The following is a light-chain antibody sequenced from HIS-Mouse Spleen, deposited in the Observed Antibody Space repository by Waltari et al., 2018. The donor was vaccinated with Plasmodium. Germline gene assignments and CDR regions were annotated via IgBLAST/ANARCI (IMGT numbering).Light chain of an antibody. CDR3: QQYYSTPYT. V-gene: IGKV4-1*01. CDR1: QSVLYSSNNTNY. CDR2: WAS. J-gene: IGKJ2*01. Sequence: DIVMTQSPDSLAVSLVERATINCKSSQSVLYSSNNTNYLAWYQQKTGQPPKLLIYWASTRESGVPDRFSGSGSGTDFTLTISSLQAEDVAVYYCQQYYSTPYTFGQGTKLEIK.